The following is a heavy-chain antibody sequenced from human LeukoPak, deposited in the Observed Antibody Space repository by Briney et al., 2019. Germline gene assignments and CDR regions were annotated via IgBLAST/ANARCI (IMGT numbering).Heavy chain of an antibody. V-gene: IGHV4-34*01. Sequence: SETLSLTCAVYGGSFSGYYWSWIRQPPGKGLEWIGEINHSGSTNYNPSLKSRVTISVDTSKNQFSLKLSSVTAADTAVYYCARGGNLRGVIDSSGYYDYWGQGTLVTVAS. CDR3: ARGGNLRGVIDSSGYYDY. CDR2: INHSGST. CDR1: GGSFSGYY. J-gene: IGHJ4*02. D-gene: IGHD3-22*01.